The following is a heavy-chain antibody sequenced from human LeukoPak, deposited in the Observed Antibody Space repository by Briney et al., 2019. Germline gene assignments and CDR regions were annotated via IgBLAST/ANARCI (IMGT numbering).Heavy chain of an antibody. J-gene: IGHJ5*02. V-gene: IGHV4-59*01. D-gene: IGHD6-13*01. CDR2: IYYSGST. CDR1: GGSFSGYY. CDR3: ARDPAGSSSHWFDP. Sequence: SETLSLTCAVYGGSFSGYYWSWIRQPPGKGLEWIGYIYYSGSTNYNPSLKSRVTISVDTSKNQFSLKLSSVTAADTAVYYCARDPAGSSSHWFDPWGQGTLVSVSS.